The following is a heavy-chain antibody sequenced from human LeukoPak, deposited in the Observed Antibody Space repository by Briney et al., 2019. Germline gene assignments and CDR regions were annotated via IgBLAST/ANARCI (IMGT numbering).Heavy chain of an antibody. CDR1: AGSISSSSYC. D-gene: IGHD4-11*01. CDR2: IYYSGST. CDR3: ARHDYSNYGRAFDI. J-gene: IGHJ3*02. Sequence: SETLSFTCTVSAGSISSSSYCWGWIRQPPGKGLEWIGRIYYSGSTYYNPSLKSGVTISVDTSKNQFSLKLSSVTAADTAVYYCARHDYSNYGRAFDIWGQGTMVTVSS. V-gene: IGHV4-39*01.